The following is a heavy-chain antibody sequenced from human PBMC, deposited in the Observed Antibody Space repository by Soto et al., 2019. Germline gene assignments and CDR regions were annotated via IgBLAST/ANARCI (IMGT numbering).Heavy chain of an antibody. Sequence: SETLSLTCTVSGGSISSYYWSWIRQPPGKGLEWIGYIYHSGSTYYNPSLKSRVTISVDRSKNQFSLKLSSVTAADTAVYYCAREGGDDSGSYYFDYWGQGTLVTVSS. D-gene: IGHD1-26*01. CDR1: GGSISSYY. J-gene: IGHJ4*02. CDR2: IYHSGST. CDR3: AREGGDDSGSYYFDY. V-gene: IGHV4-59*12.